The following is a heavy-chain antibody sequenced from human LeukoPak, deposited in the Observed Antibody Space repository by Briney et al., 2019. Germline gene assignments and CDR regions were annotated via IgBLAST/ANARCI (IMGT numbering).Heavy chain of an antibody. J-gene: IGHJ6*03. CDR2: IYHSGST. V-gene: IGHV4-38-2*01. CDR3: ARLAHDYGDYGAFRYYYYCYMDV. D-gene: IGHD4-17*01. CDR1: GYSISSGYY. Sequence: SETLSLTCAVSGYSISSGYYWGWIRQPPGKGLEWIGSIYHSGSTYYNPSLKSRVTISVDTSKNQFSLKLSSVTAADTAVYYCARLAHDYGDYGAFRYYYYCYMDVWGKGTTVTVSS.